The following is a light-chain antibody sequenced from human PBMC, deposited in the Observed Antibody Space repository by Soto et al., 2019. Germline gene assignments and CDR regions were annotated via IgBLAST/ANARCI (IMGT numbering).Light chain of an antibody. CDR2: GTS. Sequence: EIVLTQSPCTLSLSPWDIAALSCRASESVGSTYLAWYQQQPGQAPRLLMSGTSNRATGIPDRFSGSGSGTDFTLTISRLEPEDFAVYYCQQYGSSGTFGQGTKVDIK. CDR3: QQYGSSGT. J-gene: IGKJ1*01. CDR1: ESVGSTY. V-gene: IGKV3-20*01.